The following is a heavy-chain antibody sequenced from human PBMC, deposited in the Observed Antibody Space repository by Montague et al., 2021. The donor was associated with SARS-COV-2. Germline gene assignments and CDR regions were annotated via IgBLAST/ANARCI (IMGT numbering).Heavy chain of an antibody. J-gene: IGHJ4*02. V-gene: IGHV3-23*01. CDR3: AKGPERTPKGVPLD. CDR2: LETDGST. Sequence: SLRLSCAASGFTFSNYIMTWVRQAPGQGLEWVSLLETDGSTYYADSVKGRFIISRDNSKNTLYLQMNSLRAEDTAIYYCAKGPERTPKGVPLDWGQGTLVTVSS. D-gene: IGHD3-16*01. CDR1: GFTFSNYI.